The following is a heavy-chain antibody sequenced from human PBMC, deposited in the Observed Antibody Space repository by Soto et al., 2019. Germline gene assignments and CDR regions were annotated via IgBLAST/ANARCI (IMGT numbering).Heavy chain of an antibody. CDR3: AGRCDGTNCLAHFDY. D-gene: IGHD2-2*01. Sequence: SVKVSCKASGGTFNNYVINWVRQAPGQGLEWMAGIIPIFGTPNYAQKFQGRVTITADKSTSTAYMELNSLRSEDTAVYYCAGRCDGTNCLAHFDYWGQGTLVTVSS. CDR1: GGTFNNYV. J-gene: IGHJ4*02. V-gene: IGHV1-69*06. CDR2: IIPIFGTP.